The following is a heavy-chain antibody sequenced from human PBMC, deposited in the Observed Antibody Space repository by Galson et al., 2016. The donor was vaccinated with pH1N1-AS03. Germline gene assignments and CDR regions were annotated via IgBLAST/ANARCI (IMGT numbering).Heavy chain of an antibody. Sequence: SLRLSCAVSGFTFSTYAMTWVRQAPGRGLEWVSSISGTGSNTFYADSVMGRFTISRDNSKNTLYLQMNSLRAEDTAVFYCAKYTIDWYEDYWGQETLVTVSS. V-gene: IGHV3-23*01. CDR1: GFTFSTYA. J-gene: IGHJ4*02. D-gene: IGHD6-19*01. CDR2: ISGTGSNT. CDR3: AKYTIDWYEDY.